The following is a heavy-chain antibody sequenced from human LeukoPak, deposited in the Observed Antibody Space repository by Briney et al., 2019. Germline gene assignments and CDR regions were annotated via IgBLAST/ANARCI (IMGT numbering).Heavy chain of an antibody. D-gene: IGHD3-10*01. CDR3: ARLVVRGVNDAFDI. J-gene: IGHJ3*02. V-gene: IGHV4-59*01. CDR1: GGPISSYY. Sequence: SETLSLTCTVSGGPISSYYWSWIRQPPGKGLEWIGYIYYSGSTNYNPSLKSRVTISVDTSKNQFSLKLSSVTAADTAVYYCARLVVRGVNDAFDIWGQGTMVTVSS. CDR2: IYYSGST.